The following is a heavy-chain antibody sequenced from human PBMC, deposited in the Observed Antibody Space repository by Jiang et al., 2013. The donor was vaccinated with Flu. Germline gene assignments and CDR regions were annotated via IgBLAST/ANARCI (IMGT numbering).Heavy chain of an antibody. Sequence: GPGLVKPSETLSLTCTVSGGSISSSSYYWGWIRQPPGKGLEWIGSIYYSGSTYYNPSLKSRVTISVDTSKNQFSLKLSSVTAADTAVYYCARHAPPYDYVWGSYRYTRDFFDYWGQGTLVTVSS. CDR1: GGSISSSSYY. V-gene: IGHV4-39*01. D-gene: IGHD3-16*02. CDR2: IYYSGST. J-gene: IGHJ4*02. CDR3: ARHAPPYDYVWGSYRYTRDFFDY.